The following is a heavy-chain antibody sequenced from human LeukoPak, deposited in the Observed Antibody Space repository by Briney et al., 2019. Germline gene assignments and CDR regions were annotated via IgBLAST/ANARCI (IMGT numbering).Heavy chain of an antibody. CDR1: GGSISSYY. V-gene: IGHV4-59*01. J-gene: IGHJ3*02. CDR3: AAGPTYYYDSSGPEGAFDI. D-gene: IGHD3-22*01. CDR2: IYYSGST. Sequence: SETLSLTCTVSGGSISSYYWSWIRQPPGKGLEWIGYIYYSGSTNYNPSLKSRVTISVDTSKNQFSLKLSSVTAADTAVYYCAAGPTYYYDSSGPEGAFDIWGRGTMVTVSS.